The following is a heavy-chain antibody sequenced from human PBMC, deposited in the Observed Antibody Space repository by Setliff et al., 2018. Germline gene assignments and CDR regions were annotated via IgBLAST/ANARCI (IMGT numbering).Heavy chain of an antibody. D-gene: IGHD6-19*01. CDR3: ARKVEQWLTPHFDY. V-gene: IGHV4-59*01. CDR2: IYYSGT. J-gene: IGHJ4*02. CDR1: SASRSINTYY. Sequence: SETLSLTCTVSSASRSINTYYWSWIRQPPGKGLDWVGNIYYSGTNYNPSLKSRVTMSVDVSKSQFSLRLSSVTAADTAVYYCARKVEQWLTPHFDYWGQGALVTVSS.